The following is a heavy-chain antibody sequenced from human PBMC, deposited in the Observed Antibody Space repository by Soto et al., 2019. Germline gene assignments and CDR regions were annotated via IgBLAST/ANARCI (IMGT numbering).Heavy chain of an antibody. CDR3: ARDLGIGAAAKYFDY. CDR2: ISAYNGNT. J-gene: IGHJ4*02. Sequence: EASVKVSCKASGYTFTSYGISWVRQAPGQGLEWMGWISAYNGNTNYAQKLQGRVTMTTDTSTSTAYMELRSLRSDDTAVYYCARDLGIGAAAKYFDYRGQGTLVTVSS. V-gene: IGHV1-18*01. CDR1: GYTFTSYG. D-gene: IGHD6-13*01.